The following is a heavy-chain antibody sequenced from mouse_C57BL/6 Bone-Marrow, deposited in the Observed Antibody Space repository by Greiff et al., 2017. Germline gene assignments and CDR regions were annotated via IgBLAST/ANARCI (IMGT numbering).Heavy chain of an antibody. J-gene: IGHJ4*01. V-gene: IGHV10-1*01. D-gene: IGHD1-1*01. CDR2: IRSKSNNYAT. CDR3: VRHYYGSYAMDY. CDR1: GFSFNTYA. Sequence: EVMLVESGGGLVQPKGSLKLSCAASGFSFNTYAMNWVRQAPGKGLEWVARIRSKSNNYATYYADSVKDRFTISRDDSESMLYLQMNNLTTEDTAMYYCVRHYYGSYAMDYWGQGTSVTVSS.